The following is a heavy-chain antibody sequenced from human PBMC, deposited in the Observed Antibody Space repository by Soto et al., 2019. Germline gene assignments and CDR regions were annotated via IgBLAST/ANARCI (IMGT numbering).Heavy chain of an antibody. CDR3: ARSLPGTYGAFDL. V-gene: IGHV3-74*01. CDR1: EFTFSSYW. D-gene: IGHD1-7*01. J-gene: IGHJ3*01. Sequence: PGGSLRLSCAASEFTFSSYWMHWVRQSPGKGLVWVSRISGDGSSTNYADSVKGRFTISRDNAKNTVYLQIDSLRAEDTAVYYCARSLPGTYGAFDLWGQGTMVTVSS. CDR2: ISGDGSST.